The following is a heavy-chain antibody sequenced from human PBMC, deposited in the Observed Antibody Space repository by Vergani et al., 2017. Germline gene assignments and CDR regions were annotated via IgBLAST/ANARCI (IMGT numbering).Heavy chain of an antibody. V-gene: IGHV3-13*01. D-gene: IGHD3-10*01. CDR1: GFTFSSYD. J-gene: IGHJ6*03. CDR2: IGSAGDT. CDR3: ERAAGDDMVLGGPNMDV. Sequence: EVQLVESGGGLVQPGGSLRLSCAASGFTFSSYDMHWVRQAPGKGLEWVSAIGSAGDTYYPGSVKGRFTISTENAKNSLYLQMNSLRAGDTAVYYCERAAGDDMVLGGPNMDVWGKGTPVTVSS.